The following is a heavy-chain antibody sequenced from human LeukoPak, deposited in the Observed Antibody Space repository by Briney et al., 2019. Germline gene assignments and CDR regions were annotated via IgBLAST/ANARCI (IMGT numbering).Heavy chain of an antibody. Sequence: ASVKVSCKASGYTFTGYYLHWVRQAPGQGLEWMGRINPNSGGTNYAQKFQGRVTMTRDTSISTAYMELSRLRSDDTAVYYCAREIYDFWSGCGYWGQGTLVTVSS. CDR2: INPNSGGT. D-gene: IGHD3-3*01. J-gene: IGHJ4*02. CDR1: GYTFTGYY. V-gene: IGHV1-2*06. CDR3: AREIYDFWSGCGY.